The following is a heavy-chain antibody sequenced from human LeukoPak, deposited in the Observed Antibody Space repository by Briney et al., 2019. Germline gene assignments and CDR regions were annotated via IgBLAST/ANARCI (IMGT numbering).Heavy chain of an antibody. Sequence: AGGSLRLPCAVSGITLSNYGMSWVRQAPGKGLEWVAGISDSGGSTNYADSVKGRFTISRDNPKNTLYLQMNGLRAEDTAVYFCAKRGVVIRVILVGFHKQAYYFDSWGQGALVTVSS. CDR1: GITLSNYG. V-gene: IGHV3-23*01. J-gene: IGHJ4*02. D-gene: IGHD3-22*01. CDR2: ISDSGGST. CDR3: AKRGVVIRVILVGFHKQAYYFDS.